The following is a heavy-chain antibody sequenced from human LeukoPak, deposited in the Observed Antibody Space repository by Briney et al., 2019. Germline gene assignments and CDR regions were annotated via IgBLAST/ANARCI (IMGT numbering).Heavy chain of an antibody. Sequence: GGSLRLSCAASRFTFSNLWMNWVRQAPGKGLEWVANINQDGSEKYYVDSVKGRFTISRDNAKNSLYLQMNNQRGEDTAVYYCARGHYYDFDWGQGTLVTVSS. D-gene: IGHD3-22*01. CDR2: INQDGSEK. J-gene: IGHJ4*02. V-gene: IGHV3-7*01. CDR3: ARGHYYDFD. CDR1: RFTFSNLW.